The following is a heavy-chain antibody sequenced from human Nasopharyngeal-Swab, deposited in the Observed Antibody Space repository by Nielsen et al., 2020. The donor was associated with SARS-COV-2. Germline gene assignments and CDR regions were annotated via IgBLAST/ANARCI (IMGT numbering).Heavy chain of an antibody. CDR2: TYFRSKWLN. V-gene: IGHV6-1*01. J-gene: IGHJ4*02. CDR3: ARGSGTYSDYFDY. Sequence: SETLSLTCAISGDSVSSNSAAWTWIRQSPSRGLEWLGRTYFRSKWLNDYAVSVKSRITINQDTFRNQFSLQLNSVTPEDTAIYYCARGSGTYSDYFDYWGQGTLVSVSS. CDR1: GDSVSSNSAA. D-gene: IGHD1-26*01.